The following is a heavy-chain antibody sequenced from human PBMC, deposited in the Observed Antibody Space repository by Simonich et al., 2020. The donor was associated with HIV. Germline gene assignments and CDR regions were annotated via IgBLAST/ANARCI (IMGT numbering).Heavy chain of an antibody. CDR2: INHSGIT. V-gene: IGHV4-34*01. D-gene: IGHD3-3*01. J-gene: IGHJ4*02. CDR3: ARRDRELILYFDY. CDR1: GGSFSCYY. Sequence: QVQLQQWGAGLLKPSETLSLTCAVYGGSFSCYYWSWIRQHPGKGMVWIGEINHSGITNYKSSLNSRATIAVDKSKNQFSLKLSSVTAADTAIYYCARRDRELILYFDYWGQGNLVTVSS.